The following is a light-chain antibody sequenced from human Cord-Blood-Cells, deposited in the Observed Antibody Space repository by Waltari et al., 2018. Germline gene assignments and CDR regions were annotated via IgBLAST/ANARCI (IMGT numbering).Light chain of an antibody. Sequence: QLVLTQSPSASASLGASVKLTCTLSSGHSSYAIAWHQQQPEKGPRYLMKLNSAGSRSKGDGIPDRFSGASSGAERYRTISSLQSEDEADYYCQTWGTGINCVFGGGTKLIVL. J-gene: IGLJ3*02. CDR1: SGHSSYA. CDR3: QTWGTGINCV. CDR2: LNSAGSR. V-gene: IGLV4-69*01.